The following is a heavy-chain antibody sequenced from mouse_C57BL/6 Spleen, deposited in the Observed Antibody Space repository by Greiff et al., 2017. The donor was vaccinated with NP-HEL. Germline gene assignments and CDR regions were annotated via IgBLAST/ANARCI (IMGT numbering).Heavy chain of an antibody. D-gene: IGHD1-1*01. Sequence: QVQLKESGPELVKPGASVKISCKASGYSFTSYYIHWVKQRPGQGLEWIGWIYPGSGNTKYNEKFKGKATLTADTSSSTAYMQLSSLTSEDSAVYYCASFITTVVPFDYWGQGTTLTVSS. J-gene: IGHJ2*01. V-gene: IGHV1-66*01. CDR2: IYPGSGNT. CDR1: GYSFTSYY. CDR3: ASFITTVVPFDY.